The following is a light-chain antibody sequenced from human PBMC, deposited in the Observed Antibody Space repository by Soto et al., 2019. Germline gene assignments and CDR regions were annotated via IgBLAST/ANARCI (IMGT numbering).Light chain of an antibody. V-gene: IGKV3-20*01. Sequence: EIVLTQSPGTLSLSPGERGTLSCRASQSVSTTYLAWYQQKPGQAPRLLSYGASSRATGIPARFSGSGSGTDFTLTISSLEPEDFAVYYCQQYASSRWTFGQGAKVEIK. CDR1: QSVSTTY. J-gene: IGKJ1*01. CDR2: GAS. CDR3: QQYASSRWT.